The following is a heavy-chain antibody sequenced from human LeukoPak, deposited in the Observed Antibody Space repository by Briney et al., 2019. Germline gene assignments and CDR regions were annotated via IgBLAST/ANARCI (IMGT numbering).Heavy chain of an antibody. D-gene: IGHD6-19*01. Sequence: GGSLRLSCAASGFTFSSYGMHWVRQAPGKGLEWVAVISYDGSNKYYADSVKGRFTISRDNSKNTLYLQMNSLRAEDTAVYYCARENGGYSSGWNLGYWGQGTLVTVSS. CDR3: ARENGGYSSGWNLGY. CDR2: ISYDGSNK. V-gene: IGHV3-30*03. J-gene: IGHJ4*02. CDR1: GFTFSSYG.